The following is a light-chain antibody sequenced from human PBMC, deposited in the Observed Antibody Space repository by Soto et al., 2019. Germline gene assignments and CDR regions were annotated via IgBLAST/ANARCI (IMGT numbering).Light chain of an antibody. Sequence: QSALTQPASVSGSPGQSVTISCTGTSSDVGAYKYVSWYQQHPGKAPKLMIYEVSNRPSGVSNRFSGSKSGNTASLTISGLQAEDEADYYCTSYSSSTSRLVFGGGTKVTVL. CDR2: EVS. J-gene: IGLJ2*01. CDR1: SSDVGAYKY. V-gene: IGLV2-14*01. CDR3: TSYSSSTSRLV.